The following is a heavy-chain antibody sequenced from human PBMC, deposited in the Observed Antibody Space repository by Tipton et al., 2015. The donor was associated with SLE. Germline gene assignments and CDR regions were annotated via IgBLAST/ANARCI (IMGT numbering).Heavy chain of an antibody. V-gene: IGHV1-46*01. D-gene: IGHD6-6*01. CDR2: INPSGGST. CDR3: ARVDSSSGFNY. Sequence: QSGAEVKKPGESLKISCKGSGYSFTSYWIGWVRQMPGKGLEWMGIINPSGGSTSYAQKFQGSVTMTRDTSTSTVYMGLSSLRSKDTAVYYCARVDSSSGFNYWGQGTQVTVSS. J-gene: IGHJ4*02. CDR1: GYSFTSYW.